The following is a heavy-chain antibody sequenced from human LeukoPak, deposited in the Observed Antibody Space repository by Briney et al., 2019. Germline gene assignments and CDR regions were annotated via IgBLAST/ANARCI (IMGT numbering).Heavy chain of an antibody. CDR2: IGSGGSPT. D-gene: IGHD3-9*01. Sequence: GGSLRLSCAASGFSFSSYSMNWVRQAPGKGLECVSVIGSGGSPTYYADSVKGRFTVSRDNSKNTLYRQMNSLRAEDTAVYYCAKVHQYDILTGYYLGENSYIDYWGQGTLVTVSS. CDR1: GFSFSSYS. J-gene: IGHJ4*02. CDR3: AKVHQYDILTGYYLGENSYIDY. V-gene: IGHV3-23*01.